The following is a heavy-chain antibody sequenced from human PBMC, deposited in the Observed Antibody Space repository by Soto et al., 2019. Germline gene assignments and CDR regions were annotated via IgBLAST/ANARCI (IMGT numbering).Heavy chain of an antibody. CDR1: GFTFSSYA. CDR2: ISGSGGST. Sequence: GGSLRLSCAASGFTFSSYAMSWVRQAPGKGLEWVSAISGSGGSTYYADSVKGRFTISRDNSKNTLYLQMNSLRAEDTAVYYCAKSRSMVYAIISLRTWGQGTLVTVSS. V-gene: IGHV3-23*01. D-gene: IGHD2-8*01. CDR3: AKSRSMVYAIISLRT. J-gene: IGHJ5*02.